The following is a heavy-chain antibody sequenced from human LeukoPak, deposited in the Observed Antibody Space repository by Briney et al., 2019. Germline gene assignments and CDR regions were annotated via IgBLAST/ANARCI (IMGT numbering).Heavy chain of an antibody. Sequence: GGSLRLSCAASGFTFNNYWMHWVRQAPGMGLVWVSSIRFDGGDTAYADSAKGWFTISRDNAKNTMFLQMNNLRAEDTAVYYCAKEIDGFDVWGQGTLVTVSS. J-gene: IGHJ3*01. V-gene: IGHV3-74*01. CDR2: IRFDGGDT. CDR3: AKEIDGFDV. CDR1: GFTFNNYW.